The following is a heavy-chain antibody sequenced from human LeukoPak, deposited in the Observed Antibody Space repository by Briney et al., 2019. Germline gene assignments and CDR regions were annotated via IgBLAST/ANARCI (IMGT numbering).Heavy chain of an antibody. CDR1: GGSLRSNNYF. D-gene: IGHD3-22*01. V-gene: IGHV4-39*01. CDR2: IYYSGGT. Sequence: SETLSLTCTVCGGSLRSNNYFWGWIRQPPGKGLEWIGSIYYSGGTYYNPSLKSRVTISVDTSKSQFSLKLSSVTAADTAVYYCARQLWVIRGRAFDYWGQGTLVTVSS. J-gene: IGHJ4*02. CDR3: ARQLWVIRGRAFDY.